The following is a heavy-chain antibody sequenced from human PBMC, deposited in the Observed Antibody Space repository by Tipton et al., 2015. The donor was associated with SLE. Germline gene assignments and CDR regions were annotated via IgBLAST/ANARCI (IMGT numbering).Heavy chain of an antibody. CDR2: FYPSESAS. CDR1: GYTFSSYW. Sequence: VQLVQSGAEVKKSGESQKISCKASGYTFSSYWIAWVRQTPVKGLEWMGIFYPSESASRYSPSFQVQVTISADTSTSTAYLQWSSLRASDSGMYYCVRQVGYNDYVNWGQGTLVTVSS. J-gene: IGHJ4*02. V-gene: IGHV5-51*01. CDR3: VRQVGYNDYVN. D-gene: IGHD3-16*01.